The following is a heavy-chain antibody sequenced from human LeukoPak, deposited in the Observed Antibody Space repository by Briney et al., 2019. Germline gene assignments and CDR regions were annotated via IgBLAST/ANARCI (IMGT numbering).Heavy chain of an antibody. J-gene: IGHJ5*02. Sequence: PSETLSLTCTVSGGSISSGSYYWSWIRQPAGKGLEWIGRIYTSGSTNYNPSLKSRVTMSVDTSKNQFSLKLSSVTAADTAVYYCARDMVTLLYDLIWFDPWGQGTLVTVSS. CDR2: IYTSGST. CDR1: GGSISSGSYY. CDR3: ARDMVTLLYDLIWFDP. D-gene: IGHD5-18*01. V-gene: IGHV4-61*02.